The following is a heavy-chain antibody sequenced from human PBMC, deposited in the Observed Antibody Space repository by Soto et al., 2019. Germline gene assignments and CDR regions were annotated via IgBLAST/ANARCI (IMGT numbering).Heavy chain of an antibody. CDR1: GYTFTSYG. Sequence: ASVKVSCKASGYTFTSYGISWVRQAPGQGLEWMGWISAYNGNTNYAQKLQGRVTLTTDTSTSTAYMELSSLRFEDTAVYYCARDLAAADYWGQGTLVTVSS. J-gene: IGHJ4*02. V-gene: IGHV1-18*01. D-gene: IGHD6-13*01. CDR3: ARDLAAADY. CDR2: ISAYNGNT.